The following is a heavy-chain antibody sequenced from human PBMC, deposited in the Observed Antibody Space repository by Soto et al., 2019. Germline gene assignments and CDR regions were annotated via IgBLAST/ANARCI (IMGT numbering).Heavy chain of an antibody. CDR1: GFTFSDYY. CDR2: ISSSGSTI. V-gene: IGHV3-11*01. CDR3: ARDLGDRGYSYGTYYYYMDV. J-gene: IGHJ6*03. Sequence: QVQLVESGGGLVKPGGSLRLSCAASGFTFSDYYMSWIRQAPGKGLEWVSYISSSGSTIYYADSVKGRFTISRDNAKKSMYLQMNSLRAEDTAVYYCARDLGDRGYSYGTYYYYMDVWGKGTTVTVSS. D-gene: IGHD5-18*01.